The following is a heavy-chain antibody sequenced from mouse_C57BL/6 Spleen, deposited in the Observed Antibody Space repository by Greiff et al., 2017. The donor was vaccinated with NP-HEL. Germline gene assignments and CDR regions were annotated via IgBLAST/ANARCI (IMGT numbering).Heavy chain of an antibody. J-gene: IGHJ3*01. Sequence: EVQLVESGGGLVKPGGSLQLSCAASGFTFSDYGMHWVRQAPEKGLAWVAYISSGSSTIYYADTVKGRFTISRDNAKNTLFLQMTSLRSEDTAMYYCAIDYDSLAYWGQGTLVTVSA. V-gene: IGHV5-17*01. CDR3: AIDYDSLAY. D-gene: IGHD2-4*01. CDR1: GFTFSDYG. CDR2: ISSGSSTI.